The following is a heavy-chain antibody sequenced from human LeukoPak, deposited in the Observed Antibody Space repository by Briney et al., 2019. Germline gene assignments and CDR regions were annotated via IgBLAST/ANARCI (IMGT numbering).Heavy chain of an antibody. CDR3: ARVRWYYFDY. Sequence: PGRSLRLSCAASGFTFSSYAMHWVRQAPGKGLEWVAVISYGGSNKYYADSVKGRFTISRDNSKNTLYLQMNSLRAEDTAVYYCARVRWYYFDYWGQGTLVTVSS. CDR2: ISYGGSNK. J-gene: IGHJ4*02. CDR1: GFTFSSYA. V-gene: IGHV3-30-3*01. D-gene: IGHD2-15*01.